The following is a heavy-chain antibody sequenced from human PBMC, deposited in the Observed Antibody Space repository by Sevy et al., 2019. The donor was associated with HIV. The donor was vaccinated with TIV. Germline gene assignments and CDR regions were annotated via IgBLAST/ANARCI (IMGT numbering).Heavy chain of an antibody. Sequence: GGSLRLSCAASGFTFSSYWMSWVRQAPGKGLEGGANIKQDGSEKYYVDSVKDRFTIPRDKAKNSLYLQMNSLRAEDTAVYYCARDFRSYDYWGQGTLVTVSS. J-gene: IGHJ4*02. CDR2: IKQDGSEK. V-gene: IGHV3-7*01. CDR3: ARDFRSYDY. CDR1: GFTFSSYW.